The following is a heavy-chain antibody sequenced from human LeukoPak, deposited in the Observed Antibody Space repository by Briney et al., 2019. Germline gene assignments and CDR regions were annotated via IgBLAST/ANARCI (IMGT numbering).Heavy chain of an antibody. CDR2: INTDGSST. Sequence: PGGSLRLSCAASGFTFSSYWMHWVRQAPGKGLVWVSRINTDGSSTAYADSVKGRFTISRDNAKNTLYLQMNSLRAEDTAVYYCARVPTYYDSSGYNSGYFDYWGQGTLVTVSS. CDR3: ARVPTYYDSSGYNSGYFDY. D-gene: IGHD3-22*01. CDR1: GFTFSSYW. V-gene: IGHV3-74*01. J-gene: IGHJ4*02.